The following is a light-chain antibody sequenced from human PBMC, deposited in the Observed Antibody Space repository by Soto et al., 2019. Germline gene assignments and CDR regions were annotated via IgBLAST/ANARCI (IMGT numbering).Light chain of an antibody. V-gene: IGLV1-40*01. Sequence: QPVLTQPPSLSGAPGQRVTISCSGSRSNIGASYDVHWYQQLPGSAPKLLIFDNTNRPSGVPDRFSGSKSGTSASLAITGLQSEDEADYYCQSYDSSLSALVFGGGTKLTVL. CDR1: RSNIGASYD. CDR2: DNT. CDR3: QSYDSSLSALV. J-gene: IGLJ2*01.